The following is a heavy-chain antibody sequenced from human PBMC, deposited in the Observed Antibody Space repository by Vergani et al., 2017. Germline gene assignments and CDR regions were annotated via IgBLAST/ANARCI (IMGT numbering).Heavy chain of an antibody. CDR2: IIPILGIA. CDR1: GYTFTSYG. D-gene: IGHD1-14*01. CDR3: ARDPILNASPDYFDY. V-gene: IGHV1-69*09. J-gene: IGHJ4*02. Sequence: VQLVQSGAEVKKPGASVKVSCKASGYTFTSYGISWVRQAPGQGLEWMGRIIPILGIANYAQKFQGRVTITADKSTSTAYMELSSLRSEDTAVYYCARDPILNASPDYFDYWGQGTLVTVSS.